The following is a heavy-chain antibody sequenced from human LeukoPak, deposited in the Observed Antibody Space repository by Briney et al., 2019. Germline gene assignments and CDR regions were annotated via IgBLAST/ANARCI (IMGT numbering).Heavy chain of an antibody. V-gene: IGHV4-34*01. CDR1: GGSFSGYY. J-gene: IGHJ4*02. D-gene: IGHD3-10*01. CDR2: INHSGST. Sequence: PSETLSLTCAVYGGSFSGYYWSWIRQPPGKGLEWIGEINHSGSTNYNPSLKSRVTISVDTSKNQFSLKLSSVTAADTAVYYCARCDDSSGSYSAYWGQGTLVTVSS. CDR3: ARCDDSSGSYSAY.